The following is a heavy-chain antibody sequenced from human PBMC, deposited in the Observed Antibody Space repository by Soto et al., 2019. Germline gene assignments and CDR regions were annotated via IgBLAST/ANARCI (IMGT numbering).Heavy chain of an antibody. CDR2: ISGSSSTT. Sequence: GGSLRLSCAASGFTFSSYAMSWVRQAPGKGLEWVSAISGSSSTTYYADSVKGRFTISRDNAKNALYLQMNSLRAEDTAVYYCARVSKQWLYYFDYWGQGTLVTVSS. J-gene: IGHJ4*02. V-gene: IGHV3-23*01. D-gene: IGHD6-19*01. CDR1: GFTFSSYA. CDR3: ARVSKQWLYYFDY.